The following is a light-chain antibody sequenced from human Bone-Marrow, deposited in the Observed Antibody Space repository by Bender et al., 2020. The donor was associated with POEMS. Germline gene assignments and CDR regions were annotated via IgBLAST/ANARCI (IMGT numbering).Light chain of an antibody. CDR2: QSD. CDR1: NSNIGSHY. V-gene: IGLV1-47*01. Sequence: QSVLTQPPSVSGTPGQRVTISCSGSNSNIGSHYVYWFRQFPGTAPKLLLYQSDQRPSGVPDRFSGSKSGTSASLAISGLQSEDEADYYCSSYTSSSFVVFGGGTKLTVL. CDR3: SSYTSSSFVV. J-gene: IGLJ2*01.